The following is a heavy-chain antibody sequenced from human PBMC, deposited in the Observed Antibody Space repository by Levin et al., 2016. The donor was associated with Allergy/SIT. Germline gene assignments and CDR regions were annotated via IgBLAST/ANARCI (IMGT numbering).Heavy chain of an antibody. D-gene: IGHD5-18*01. Sequence: PGKGLEWIGYIYYSGSTYYNPSLKSRVTISVDTSKNQFSLKLSSVTAADTAVYYCARDRGWNVDTGDLYYFDYWGQGTLVTVSS. V-gene: IGHV4-31*02. CDR2: IYYSGST. J-gene: IGHJ4*02. CDR3: ARDRGWNVDTGDLYYFDY.